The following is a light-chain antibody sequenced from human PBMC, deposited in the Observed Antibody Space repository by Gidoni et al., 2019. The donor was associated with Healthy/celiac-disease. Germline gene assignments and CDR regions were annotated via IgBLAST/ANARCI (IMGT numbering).Light chain of an antibody. J-gene: IGKJ1*01. CDR2: GAS. CDR3: QQYNNWAPWT. CDR1: QSVSSN. Sequence: EIVMTQSTATLSVSPGERATLSCRASQSVSSNLAWYQQKPGQAPRLLLYGASTRATGIHARFSGSGSGTEFTLTISSLQSEDFAVYYCQQYNNWAPWTFGQGTKVEIK. V-gene: IGKV3-15*01.